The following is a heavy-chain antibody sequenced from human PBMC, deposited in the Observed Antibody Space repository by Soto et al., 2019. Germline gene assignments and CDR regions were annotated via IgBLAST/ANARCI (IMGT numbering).Heavy chain of an antibody. V-gene: IGHV3-64D*06. CDR1: GFAFSRXA. J-gene: IGHJ4*02. D-gene: IGHD2-21*01. Sequence: LXLXCSASGFAFSRXAIHWVPHTPGKCLEYVSAIAPQGGSTYYADSVKGRFSISRDDSNNTVFLQMSSMRPDDKAVYYCVNMLIARGGFDLWGQGTLGTVS. CDR2: IAPQGGST. CDR3: VNMLIARGGFDL.